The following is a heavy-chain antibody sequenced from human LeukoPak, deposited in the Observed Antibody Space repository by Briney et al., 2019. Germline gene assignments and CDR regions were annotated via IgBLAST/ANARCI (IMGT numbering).Heavy chain of an antibody. CDR3: ASSDLGYCSGGSCQTFDY. V-gene: IGHV1-69*04. J-gene: IGHJ4*02. D-gene: IGHD2-15*01. Sequence: SVKVSCKASGGTFSSYAISWVRQAPGQGLEWVGRIIPIFGIANYAQKFQGRVTITADKSTSTAYMELSSLRSEDTAVYYCASSDLGYCSGGSCQTFDYWGQGTLVTVSS. CDR1: GGTFSSYA. CDR2: IIPIFGIA.